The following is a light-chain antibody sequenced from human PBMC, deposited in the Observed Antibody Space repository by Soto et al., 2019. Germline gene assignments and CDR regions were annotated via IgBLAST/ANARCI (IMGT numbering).Light chain of an antibody. J-gene: IGLJ1*01. V-gene: IGLV2-14*01. CDR3: CSYTSSSTFV. Sequence: QSALNQPASVSGSPGQSITISCTGTSSDVGGYNYVSWYQQHPGKAPKLMIYDVSNRPSGVSNRFSGSESGNTPSLTISGLQDEDEADYYCCSYTSSSTFVFGSGTKVTVL. CDR2: DVS. CDR1: SSDVGGYNY.